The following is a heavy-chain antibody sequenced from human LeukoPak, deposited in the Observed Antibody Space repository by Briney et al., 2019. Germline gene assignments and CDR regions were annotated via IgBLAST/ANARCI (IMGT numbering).Heavy chain of an antibody. Sequence: GGSLRLSFAASGFAFSSYWMSWVRQAPGKGLEWVANIRGDGSEIHYLGSVKGRFTISRDNAKNSLYLQMNSLRAEDTAVYYCARDQWWQFIAVAITSYFDCWGQGTLVTVSS. J-gene: IGHJ4*02. CDR2: IRGDGSEI. V-gene: IGHV3-7*01. D-gene: IGHD6-19*01. CDR3: ARDQWWQFIAVAITSYFDC. CDR1: GFAFSSYW.